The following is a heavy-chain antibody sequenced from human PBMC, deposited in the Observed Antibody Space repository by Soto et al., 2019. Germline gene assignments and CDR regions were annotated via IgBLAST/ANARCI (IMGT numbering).Heavy chain of an antibody. Sequence: GGSLRLSCAASGFTFSSYWMSWVRQAPGKGLEWVANIKQDGSEKYYVDSVKGRFTISRDNAKNSLYLQMNSLRAEDTAVYYCARDSQGEGYCSGGSCYSYFDYWGQGTLVTVSS. V-gene: IGHV3-7*05. J-gene: IGHJ4*02. CDR3: ARDSQGEGYCSGGSCYSYFDY. D-gene: IGHD2-15*01. CDR2: IKQDGSEK. CDR1: GFTFSSYW.